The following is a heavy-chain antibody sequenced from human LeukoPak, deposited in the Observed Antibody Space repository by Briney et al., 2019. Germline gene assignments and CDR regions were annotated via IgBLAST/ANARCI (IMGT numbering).Heavy chain of an antibody. D-gene: IGHD3-22*01. CDR3: AKSSGAGYDSSGYYYLY. J-gene: IGHJ4*02. V-gene: IGHV3-53*05. Sequence: QPGGSLRLSCVASGFTVSSNYMSWVRQAPGKGLEWVSVIYSGGSTYYADSVKGRFTISRDNAKNSLYLQMNSLRAEDTALYYCAKSSGAGYDSSGYYYLYWGQGALVTVSS. CDR2: IYSGGST. CDR1: GFTVSSNY.